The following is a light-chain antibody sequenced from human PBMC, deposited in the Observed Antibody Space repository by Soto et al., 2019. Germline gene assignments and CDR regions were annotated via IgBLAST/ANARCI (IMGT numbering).Light chain of an antibody. Sequence: QSVLTQPPSVSGAPGQRVTISCTGSSSNIGAGYDVHWYQQLPGTAPKLLIYGNSNRPSGVPDRFSGSKSGTSASLVIAGLQTEDEADYYCQSNDISLSVVFGGGTKL. CDR3: QSNDISLSVV. J-gene: IGLJ2*01. CDR1: SSNIGAGYD. CDR2: GNS. V-gene: IGLV1-40*01.